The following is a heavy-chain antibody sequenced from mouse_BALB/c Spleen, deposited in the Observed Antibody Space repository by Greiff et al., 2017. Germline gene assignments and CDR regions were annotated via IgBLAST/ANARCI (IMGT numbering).Heavy chain of an antibody. J-gene: IGHJ2*01. V-gene: IGHV5-17*02. CDR3: ASRGYYGSSYFDY. CDR2: ISSGSSTI. D-gene: IGHD1-1*01. CDR1: GFTFSSFG. Sequence: EVKLVESGGGLVQPGGSRKLSCAASGFTFSSFGMHWVRQAPEKGLEWVAYISSGSSTIYYADTVKGRFTISRDNAKNTLFLQMTSLRSEDTAMYYCASRGYYGSSYFDYWGQGTTLTVSS.